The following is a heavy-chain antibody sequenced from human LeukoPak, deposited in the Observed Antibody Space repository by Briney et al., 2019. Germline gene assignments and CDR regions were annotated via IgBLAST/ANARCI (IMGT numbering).Heavy chain of an antibody. CDR1: GFTFSSYS. V-gene: IGHV3-21*01. D-gene: IGHD5-12*01. CDR2: ISSSSSYI. Sequence: PGGSLRLSCAASGFTFSSYSMNWVRQAPGKGLEWVSSISSSSSYIYYADSVKGRFTISRDNAKTSLYLQMNSLRAEDTAVYYCARDPPWLEDYWGQGTLVTVSS. CDR3: ARDPPWLEDY. J-gene: IGHJ4*02.